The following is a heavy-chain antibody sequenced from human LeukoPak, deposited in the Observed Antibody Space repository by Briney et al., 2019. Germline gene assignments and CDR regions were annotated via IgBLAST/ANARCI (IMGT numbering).Heavy chain of an antibody. CDR2: ISSSSSYI. J-gene: IGHJ3*02. CDR1: GFTFSSYS. D-gene: IGHD3-9*01. V-gene: IGHV3-21*01. CDR3: ARDLGAPYDILTGYDAFDI. Sequence: GGSLRLSCAASGFTFSSYSMNWVRQAPGKVLEWVSSISSSSSYIYYADSVKGRFTISRDNPKKSLYLQMNSLRGEDTAVYYCARDLGAPYDILTGYDAFDIWGQGTMVTVSS.